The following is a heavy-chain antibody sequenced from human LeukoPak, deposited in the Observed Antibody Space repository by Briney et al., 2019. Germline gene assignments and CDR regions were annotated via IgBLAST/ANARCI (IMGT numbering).Heavy chain of an antibody. V-gene: IGHV4-34*01. D-gene: IGHD3-10*01. J-gene: IGHJ4*02. CDR1: GGSFSDYY. Sequence: SETLSLTCAVYGGSFSDYYCCWIRQPPATGLAWMGEINHSGSTNYNPSLKSRFTISVDASKNQLSLKLSSVTAADTAVYYCARGPYWARFEGFDYWGQGTLVTVSS. CDR2: INHSGST. CDR3: ARGPYWARFEGFDY.